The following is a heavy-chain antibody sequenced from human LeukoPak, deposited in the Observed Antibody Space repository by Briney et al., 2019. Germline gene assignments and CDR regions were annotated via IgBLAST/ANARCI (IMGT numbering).Heavy chain of an antibody. J-gene: IGHJ3*02. CDR3: ARESSDYGDYDAFDI. Sequence: GGSLRLSCAASGFTFSTYYMHWVRQAPGKGLVWVSRIVNDGSTTTYAGSVKGRFTISRDNAKNTLFLQMNSLRAEDTAVYYCARESSDYGDYDAFDIWGRGTMVTVSS. D-gene: IGHD4-17*01. CDR1: GFTFSTYY. V-gene: IGHV3-74*01. CDR2: IVNDGSTT.